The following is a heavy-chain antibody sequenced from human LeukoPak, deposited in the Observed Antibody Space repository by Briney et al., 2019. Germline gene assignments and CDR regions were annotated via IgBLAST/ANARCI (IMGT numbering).Heavy chain of an antibody. CDR2: IGSSSTYI. V-gene: IGHV3-21*01. J-gene: IGHJ4*02. D-gene: IGHD1-26*01. Sequence: GGSLRLSCAASGFTFSSYSMNWVRQAPGKGLEWVSSIGSSSTYIYYADSVKGRFTISRDNAKNSLYLQMNSLRAEDTAVYYCAKDKGGRIVGATTFDYWGQGTLVTVSS. CDR3: AKDKGGRIVGATTFDY. CDR1: GFTFSSYS.